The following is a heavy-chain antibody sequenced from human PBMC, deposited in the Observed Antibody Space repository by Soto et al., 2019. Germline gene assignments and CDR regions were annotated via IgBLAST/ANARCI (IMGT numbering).Heavy chain of an antibody. CDR2: ITGSGDSA. D-gene: IGHD1-26*01. J-gene: IGHJ6*03. CDR1: GFTFNNYA. Sequence: EVQLLESGGGLVQPGGSLRLSCAASGFTFNNYAISWVRQAPGKGLEWVSTITGSGDSAYYADSVKGRFIISGDNSKNTLYMQMHSLGAEDSAIYYCAKGRGTNYYYHMDVWGGGITVTVSS. V-gene: IGHV3-23*01. CDR3: AKGRGTNYYYHMDV.